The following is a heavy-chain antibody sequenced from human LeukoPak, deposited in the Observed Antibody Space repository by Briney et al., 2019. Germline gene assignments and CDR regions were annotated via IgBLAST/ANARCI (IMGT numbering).Heavy chain of an antibody. D-gene: IGHD3-10*01. V-gene: IGHV3-9*03. Sequence: PGGSLRLSCAASGFTFDDYAMHWVRQAPGKGLEWVSGISWNSGSIGYADSVKGRFTISRDNAKNSLYLQMNSLRAEDMALYYCATGEAFDVIGFIDYWGQGTLVTVSS. J-gene: IGHJ4*02. CDR2: ISWNSGSI. CDR1: GFTFDDYA. CDR3: ATGEAFDVIGFIDY.